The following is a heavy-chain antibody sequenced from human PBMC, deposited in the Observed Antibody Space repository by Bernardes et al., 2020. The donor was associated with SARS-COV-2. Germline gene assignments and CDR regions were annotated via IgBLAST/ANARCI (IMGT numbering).Heavy chain of an antibody. J-gene: IGHJ4*02. V-gene: IGHV1-8*01. CDR3: ASSIPLSSGWFHLDY. D-gene: IGHD6-19*01. CDR1: GFTFSDYE. CDR2: MNPTSGDT. Sequence: ASVKVACKASGFTFSDYEVSWVRQASGQGLEWMGRMNPTSGDTGYAQKFQGRVTMTRNTSITTAYMELTGLRSEDAAVYFCASSIPLSSGWFHLDYWGPGTVVIVSS.